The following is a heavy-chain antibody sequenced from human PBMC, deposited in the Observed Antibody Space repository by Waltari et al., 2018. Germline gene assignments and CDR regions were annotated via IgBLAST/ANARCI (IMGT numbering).Heavy chain of an antibody. Sequence: EEQMVESGGDWVQPGGYLQLSCAASGLIFSDSAVHWVRQAPGKGLEWVGRIRTKTNNYATSYGSSVKGRFTISRDDSRNVVYLQMSSLRTEDTALYYCCRHDPLDYWGQGTLVTVSS. CDR2: IRTKTNNYAT. CDR1: GLIFSDSA. V-gene: IGHV3-73*01. CDR3: CRHDPLDY. J-gene: IGHJ4*02.